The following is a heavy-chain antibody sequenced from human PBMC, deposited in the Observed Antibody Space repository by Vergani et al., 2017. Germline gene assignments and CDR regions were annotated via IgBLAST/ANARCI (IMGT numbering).Heavy chain of an antibody. CDR3: ARVSTTVVTPSVPLPWYFDL. J-gene: IGHJ2*01. V-gene: IGHV1-69*06. CDR1: GGTFSSYA. D-gene: IGHD4-23*01. CDR2: IIPIFGTA. Sequence: QVQLVQSGAEVKKPGASVKVSCKASGGTFSSYAISWVRQAPGQGLEWMGGIIPIFGTANYAQKFQGRVTITADKSTSTAYMELSSLRSEDTAVYYCARVSTTVVTPSVPLPWYFDLWGRGTLVTVSS.